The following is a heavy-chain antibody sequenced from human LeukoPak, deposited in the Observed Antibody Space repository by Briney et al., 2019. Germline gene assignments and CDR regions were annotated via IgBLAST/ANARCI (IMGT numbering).Heavy chain of an antibody. CDR3: ARLVAATGNFDY. CDR1: GGXISSGGYS. Sequence: PSQTLSLTCAVSGGXISSGGYSWSWIRQPPGKSLEWIGYIYHSGSTYYNPSLKSRVTISVDRSKNQFSLKLSSVTAADTAVYYCARLVAATGNFDYWGQGTLVTVSS. D-gene: IGHD6-13*01. V-gene: IGHV4-30-2*01. CDR2: IYHSGST. J-gene: IGHJ4*02.